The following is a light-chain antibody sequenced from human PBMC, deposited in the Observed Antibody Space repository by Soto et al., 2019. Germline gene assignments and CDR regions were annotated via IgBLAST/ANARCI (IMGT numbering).Light chain of an antibody. Sequence: EIVMTQSPDTLSVSPGERATVSCRASQYISSNLAWYQQKPGQAPRLLIYGASARATDIPARFSGSGSGTECTLPISGLQPEDFALYYCQQYHDWPWTFGQGTKVEIK. V-gene: IGKV3-15*01. CDR3: QQYHDWPWT. CDR2: GAS. CDR1: QYISSN. J-gene: IGKJ1*01.